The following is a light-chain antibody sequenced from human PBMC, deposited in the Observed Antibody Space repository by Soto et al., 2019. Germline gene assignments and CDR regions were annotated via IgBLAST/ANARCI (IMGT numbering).Light chain of an antibody. CDR1: QSISGW. Sequence: DIQMTQSPSTLSASVGDRVTITCRASQSISGWLAWYQQKSGKAPNLLIYDASTLKSGVPSRFSGSRSGTEFTLTINSLQPDDFATYYCQNHNNVFGQGTRLEIK. J-gene: IGKJ5*01. V-gene: IGKV1-5*01. CDR3: QNHNNV. CDR2: DAS.